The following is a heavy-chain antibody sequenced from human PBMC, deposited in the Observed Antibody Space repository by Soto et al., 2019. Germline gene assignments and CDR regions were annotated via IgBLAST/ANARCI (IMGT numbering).Heavy chain of an antibody. CDR2: INPNSGGT. CDR1: GYTFTGYY. J-gene: IGHJ4*02. D-gene: IGHD7-27*01. CDR3: ARSGDEVWYFGS. Sequence: ASVKVSCKASGYTFTGYYIHWVRQAPGQGLEWMGWINPNSGGTNHAQKFQGRVTMTRDTSISTAYMELSRLRSDDTAVYYCARSGDEVWYFGSCGQGSLVTVSA. V-gene: IGHV1-2*02.